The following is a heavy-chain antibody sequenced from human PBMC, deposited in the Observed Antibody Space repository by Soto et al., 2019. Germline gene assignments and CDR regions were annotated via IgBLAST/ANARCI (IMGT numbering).Heavy chain of an antibody. CDR2: IRSKANSYAT. CDR3: TRHGNIVGATHYFDY. V-gene: IGHV3-73*02. J-gene: IGHJ4*02. CDR1: GFTFSGSA. D-gene: IGHD1-26*01. Sequence: EVQLVESGGGLVQPGGSLKLSCAASGFTFSGSAMHWVRQASGKGLEWVGRIRSKANSYATAYAASVKGRFTISRDDSKNTAYLQMNSLKTEDTAVYYCTRHGNIVGATHYFDYWGQGTLVTVSS.